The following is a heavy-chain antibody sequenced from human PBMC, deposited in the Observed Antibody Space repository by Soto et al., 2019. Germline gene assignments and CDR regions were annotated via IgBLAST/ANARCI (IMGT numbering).Heavy chain of an antibody. CDR2: IYSGGDT. V-gene: IGHV3-53*02. CDR3: AREDWFDV. Sequence: EVQLVETGGGLIQPGGSLRLSCAAPGFTVSSNYMSWVRQAPGKGLEWVSLIYSGGDTYYADSVKGRFTISRDNSKNTLYLHMNSLRAEDTAVYYCAREDWFDVWGQGTLVTVS. J-gene: IGHJ5*02. CDR1: GFTVSSNY.